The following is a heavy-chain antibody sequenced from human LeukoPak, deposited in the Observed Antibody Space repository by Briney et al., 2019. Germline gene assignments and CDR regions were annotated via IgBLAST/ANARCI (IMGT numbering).Heavy chain of an antibody. J-gene: IGHJ4*02. Sequence: PSETLSLTCTVSCGSISSSSYYWGWIRQPPGKGLEWIGSIYYSGSTYYNPSLKSRVTISVDTSKNQFSLKLSSVTAADTAVYYCARVVTTGSYFDYWGQGTLVTVFS. V-gene: IGHV4-39*07. CDR2: IYYSGST. CDR1: CGSISSSSYY. CDR3: ARVVTTGSYFDY. D-gene: IGHD4-17*01.